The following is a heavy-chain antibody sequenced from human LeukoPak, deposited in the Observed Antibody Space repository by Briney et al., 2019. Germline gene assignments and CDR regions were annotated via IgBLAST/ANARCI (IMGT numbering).Heavy chain of an antibody. J-gene: IGHJ4*02. Sequence: GGSLRLSCVASGFTFSSYSMSWVRQAPGKGLEWVSYIDTSSSTIYYADSVKGRFTISRDNAKNSLYLQMKSLRAEDTTVYYCARDMGYSGSWPGYFDYWGQGVLVTVSS. CDR2: IDTSSSTI. CDR3: ARDMGYSGSWPGYFDY. CDR1: GFTFSSYS. D-gene: IGHD1-26*01. V-gene: IGHV3-48*04.